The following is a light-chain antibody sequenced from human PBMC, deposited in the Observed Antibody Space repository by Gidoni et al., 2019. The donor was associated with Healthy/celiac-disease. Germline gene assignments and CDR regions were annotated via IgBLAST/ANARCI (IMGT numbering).Light chain of an antibody. Sequence: DIAMTQSPDSLAVSLGERATINCKSSQSVLYSSNNKNYLAWYQQKPGHPPKLLIYWASTREAGVPDRCSGSGSGTDFTLTISSLQAEDVAVYYGQRYYSFYTFGQGTKLEIK. CDR3: QRYYSFYT. CDR2: WAS. CDR1: QSVLYSSNNKNY. V-gene: IGKV4-1*01. J-gene: IGKJ2*01.